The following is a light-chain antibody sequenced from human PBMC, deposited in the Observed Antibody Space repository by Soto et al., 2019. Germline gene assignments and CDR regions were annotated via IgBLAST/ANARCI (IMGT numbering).Light chain of an antibody. Sequence: DIQLTHSPSTLSASVGDRVTLTCRASQSLNSRLAWYQQRPGKAPKLLIYDASTLESGVPSRFSGSGSGTEFTLTINNLQPDDLATYICQQYKSYSTFGRGTKV. V-gene: IGKV1-5*01. CDR3: QQYKSYST. J-gene: IGKJ1*01. CDR1: QSLNSR. CDR2: DAS.